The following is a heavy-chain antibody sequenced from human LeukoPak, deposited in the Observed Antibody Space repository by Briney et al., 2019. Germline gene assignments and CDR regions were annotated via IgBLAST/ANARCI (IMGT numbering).Heavy chain of an antibody. V-gene: IGHV3-74*01. CDR2: INSDGINT. D-gene: IGHD3-22*01. CDR1: GFTFSNYW. CDR3: ARDLGQYSDTSDNWFDP. Sequence: GGSLRLSCAASGFTFSNYWMHWVRQAPGKGLVWGSRINSDGINTSYSDSVMGRFTISRDNAKNTLNLQMNSLRAEDTAVYYCARDLGQYSDTSDNWFDPWGQGTLVTVSS. J-gene: IGHJ5*02.